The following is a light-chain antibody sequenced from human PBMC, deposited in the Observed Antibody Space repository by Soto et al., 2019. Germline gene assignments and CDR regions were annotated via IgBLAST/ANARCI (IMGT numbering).Light chain of an antibody. CDR3: QQYDKWPRT. CDR1: QSVSRK. CDR2: GAS. Sequence: EIVMTQSPATLSVSPGERATLSCRASQSVSRKLAWYQQTRGQAPRLLMYGASTRATGVPARFSGSGSGTEFTLTISNLQSVYFAVYHCQQYDKWPRTFGQGTKVDIK. J-gene: IGKJ1*01. V-gene: IGKV3-15*01.